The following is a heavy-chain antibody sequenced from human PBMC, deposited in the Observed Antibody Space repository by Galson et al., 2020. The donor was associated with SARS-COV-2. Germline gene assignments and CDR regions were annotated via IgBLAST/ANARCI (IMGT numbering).Heavy chain of an antibody. CDR1: GGTFSSYA. CDR2: IIPIFGTA. Sequence: SVKVSCKASGGTFSSYAISWVRQAPGQGREWMGGIIPIFGTANYAQKFQGRVTITADESTSTAYMELSSLRSEDTAVYYCAKSGSYPAYFDYWGQGTLVTVSS. J-gene: IGHJ4*02. CDR3: AKSGSYPAYFDY. V-gene: IGHV1-69*13. D-gene: IGHD1-26*01.